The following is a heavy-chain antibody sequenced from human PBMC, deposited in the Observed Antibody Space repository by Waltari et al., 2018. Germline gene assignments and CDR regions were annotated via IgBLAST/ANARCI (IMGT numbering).Heavy chain of an antibody. Sequence: EVQLVESGGGLVKPGGSLRLSCAASGVIFSSAWSNWVRQVPGKGLEWVGRVKSKTDGGTTDYAAPVKGRFTISRDDSKNTLYLQMNSLKTEDTAVYYCTTDVAFGILLIPYWGQGTRVTVSS. J-gene: IGHJ4*02. V-gene: IGHV3-15*01. CDR3: TTDVAFGILLIPY. CDR2: VKSKTDGGTT. D-gene: IGHD3-16*01. CDR1: GVIFSSAW.